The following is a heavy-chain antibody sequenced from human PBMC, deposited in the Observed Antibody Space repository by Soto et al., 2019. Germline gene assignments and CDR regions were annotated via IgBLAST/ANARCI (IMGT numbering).Heavy chain of an antibody. J-gene: IGHJ4*02. CDR1: GYTFTSYG. CDR2: ISAYNGNT. CDR3: ARDRKSIAVAGTLDY. V-gene: IGHV1-18*01. D-gene: IGHD6-19*01. Sequence: ASVKVSCKASGYTFTSYGISWVRQAPGQGLEWMGWISAYNGNTKYAQKLQGRVTMTTDTSTSTAYMELRSLRSDDTAVYYCARDRKSIAVAGTLDYWGQGTLVTVSS.